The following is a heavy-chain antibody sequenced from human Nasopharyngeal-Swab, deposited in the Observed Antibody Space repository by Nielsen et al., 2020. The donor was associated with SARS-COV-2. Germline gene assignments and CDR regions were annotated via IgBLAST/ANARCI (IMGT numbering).Heavy chain of an antibody. V-gene: IGHV7-4-1*02. CDR1: GYTFTDYG. CDR2: INTNTGNP. CDR3: ARRDVSGSYYNVVLFDN. Sequence: ASVKVSCKASGYTFTDYGLNWVRQAPGQGLEWMGWINTNTGNPTYAQGFTGRFVFSLDTSVSTAYLQISSLKTEDSAVYYCARRDVSGSYYNVVLFDNWGQGTLVTVSS. J-gene: IGHJ4*02. D-gene: IGHD3-10*01.